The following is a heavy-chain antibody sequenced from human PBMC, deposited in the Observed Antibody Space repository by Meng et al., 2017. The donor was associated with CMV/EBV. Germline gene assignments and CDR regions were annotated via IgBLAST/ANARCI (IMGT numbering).Heavy chain of an antibody. CDR2: ISSSGSTI. D-gene: IGHD3-3*01. J-gene: IGHJ6*02. CDR3: ARDDYDFWSGYYYGYYYYYGMDV. CDR1: GFTFSSYS. Sequence: GESLKISCATSGFTFSSYSMNWVRQAPGKGLEWVSYISSSGSTIYYADSVKGRFTISRDNAKNSLYLQMNSLRAEDTAVYYCARDDYDFWSGYYYGYYYYYGMDVWGQGTTVTVSS. V-gene: IGHV3-48*04.